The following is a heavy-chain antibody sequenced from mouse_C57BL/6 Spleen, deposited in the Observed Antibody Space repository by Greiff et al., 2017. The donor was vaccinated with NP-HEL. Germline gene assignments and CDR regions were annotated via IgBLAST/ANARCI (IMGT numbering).Heavy chain of an antibody. D-gene: IGHD1-1*01. V-gene: IGHV1-52*01. CDR1: GYTFTSYW. CDR3: AIWAGYGSSPDY. CDR2: IDPSDSET. Sequence: QVQLQQPGAELVRPGSSVKLSCKASGYTFTSYWMHWVKQRPIQGLEWIGNIDPSDSETHYNQKFKDKATLTVDKSSSTAYMPLSSLTSEDSAVYYCAIWAGYGSSPDYWGQGTTLTVSS. J-gene: IGHJ2*01.